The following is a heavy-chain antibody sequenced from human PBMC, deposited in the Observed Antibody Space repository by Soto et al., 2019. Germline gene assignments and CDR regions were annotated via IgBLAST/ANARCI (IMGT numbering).Heavy chain of an antibody. J-gene: IGHJ3*02. V-gene: IGHV3-7*03. CDR1: GFLFSNYW. CDR2: IKQDGSEK. Sequence: EVQLVESGGGLVQPGGSLRLSCAASGFLFSNYWMSWVRQVPGSGLEWLAYIKQDGSEKYYVGSLKGRFIISRDNANNSLYLQMNSLRADDTAVYYCATDRGADALDIWGQGTMVTVSS. D-gene: IGHD3-10*01. CDR3: ATDRGADALDI.